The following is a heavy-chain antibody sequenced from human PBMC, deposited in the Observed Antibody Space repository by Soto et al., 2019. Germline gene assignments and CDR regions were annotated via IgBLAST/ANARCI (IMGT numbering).Heavy chain of an antibody. CDR1: GGSISSYY. J-gene: IGHJ4*02. Sequence: SETLSLTCTVSGGSISSYYWSWIRQPPGKGLEWVGYIYNSGSTSYNPSLKGRVTISVDTSKNQFSLKLSSVTAADTAVYYCARLYSSSSGKSFDYWGQGTLVTVSS. V-gene: IGHV4-59*01. D-gene: IGHD6-6*01. CDR2: IYNSGST. CDR3: ARLYSSSSGKSFDY.